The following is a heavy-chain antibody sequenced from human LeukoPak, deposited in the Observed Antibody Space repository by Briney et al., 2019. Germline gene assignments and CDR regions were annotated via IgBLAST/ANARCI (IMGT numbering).Heavy chain of an antibody. V-gene: IGHV3-53*01. J-gene: IGHJ4*02. CDR1: GFILSDYI. CDR3: ARGGTMVRGVKTHRDYFDY. CDR2: IYSGGST. D-gene: IGHD3-10*01. Sequence: PRGSLRLSCATSGFILSDYIMDWVRQAPGKGLEWVSVIYSGGSTYYADSVKGRFTISRDNSKNTLYLQMNSLRAEDTAVYYCARGGTMVRGVKTHRDYFDYWGQGTLVTVSS.